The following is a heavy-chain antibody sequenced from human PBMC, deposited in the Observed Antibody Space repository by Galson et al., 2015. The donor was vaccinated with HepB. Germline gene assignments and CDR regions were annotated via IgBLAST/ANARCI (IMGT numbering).Heavy chain of an antibody. CDR2: ISYDGSNK. V-gene: IGHV3-30-3*01. D-gene: IGHD3-10*01. CDR1: GFTFSSYA. J-gene: IGHJ6*02. Sequence: SLRLSCAASGFTFSSYAMHWVRQAPGEGLEWVAVISYDGSNKYYADSVKGRFTISRDNSKNTLYLQMNSLRAEDTAVYYCARDGGFGELSPTDYYGMDVWGQGTTVTVSS. CDR3: ARDGGFGELSPTDYYGMDV.